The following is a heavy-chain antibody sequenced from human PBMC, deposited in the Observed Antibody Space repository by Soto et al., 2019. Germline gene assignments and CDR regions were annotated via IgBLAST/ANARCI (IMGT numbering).Heavy chain of an antibody. J-gene: IGHJ6*04. CDR3: ARGAPFGYYYYLMDF. Sequence: EASLQVSCTACGNPFTGYYMHWVRQAPGQGLEWMGWINPNSGGTNYAQKFQGRVTMTRDTSISTAYMELSRLRSDDTAVYYCARGAPFGYYYYLMDFWAKRTTVT. V-gene: IGHV1-2*02. CDR2: INPNSGGT. D-gene: IGHD3-16*01. CDR1: GNPFTGYY.